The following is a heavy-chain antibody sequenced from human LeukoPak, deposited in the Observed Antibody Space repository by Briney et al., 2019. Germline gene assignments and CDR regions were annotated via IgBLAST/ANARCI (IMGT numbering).Heavy chain of an antibody. CDR2: INPNSGGT. D-gene: IGHD6-13*01. Sequence: ASVKVSCKASGYTFTGYYMHWVRQAPGQGLEWMGWINPNSGGTDYAQKFQGRVTMTRDTSISTAYMELSGLRSDDTAVYYCARSPSGYPDYWGQGTLVTVSS. J-gene: IGHJ4*02. CDR1: GYTFTGYY. V-gene: IGHV1-2*02. CDR3: ARSPSGYPDY.